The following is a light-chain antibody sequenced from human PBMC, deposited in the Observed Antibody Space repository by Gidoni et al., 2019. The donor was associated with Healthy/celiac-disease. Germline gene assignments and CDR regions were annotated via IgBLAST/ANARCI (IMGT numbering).Light chain of an antibody. CDR1: SSDVGGYNY. J-gene: IGLJ2*01. Sequence: QSALTQPRSVSGSPGQSVTISCTGTSSDVGGYNYVSWYQQHPGKAPQLMIYDVSKRPSGVPDRFSGSKSGKTGSPAHSGLQAEDEADYYCCSYAGSYTFVVFGGGTKLTVL. CDR3: CSYAGSYTFVV. CDR2: DVS. V-gene: IGLV2-11*01.